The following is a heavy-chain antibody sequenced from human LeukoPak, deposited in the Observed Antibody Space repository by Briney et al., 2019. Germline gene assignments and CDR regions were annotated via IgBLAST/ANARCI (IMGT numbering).Heavy chain of an antibody. V-gene: IGHV3-7*01. CDR3: ARDLQGLGHDPEDFQH. Sequence: GGSLRLSCAASGCTFSSYWMGWVRQAPGKGLEWVANIKQDGSEKYYVDSVKGRFTISRDNAKNSLYLQMNSLRAEDTAVYYCARDLQGLGHDPEDFQHWGQGTVVTVPS. CDR2: IKQDGSEK. J-gene: IGHJ1*01. D-gene: IGHD6-19*01. CDR1: GCTFSSYW.